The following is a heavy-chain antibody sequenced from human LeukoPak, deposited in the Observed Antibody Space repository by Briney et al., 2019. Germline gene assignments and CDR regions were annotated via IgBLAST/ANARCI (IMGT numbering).Heavy chain of an antibody. CDR1: GFTFSSYS. CDR2: IRGDSTET. CDR3: ARGHFGVVLDY. V-gene: IGHV3-21*01. Sequence: GGSLTLFCDGSGFTFSSYSMIWLRQAPGRAVEWGSCIRGDSTETRHADSLMGRFTISRDNAKKSLYLQMNSLRAEDRAVYYCARGHFGVVLDYWGQGTLVTVSS. D-gene: IGHD3-3*01. J-gene: IGHJ4*02.